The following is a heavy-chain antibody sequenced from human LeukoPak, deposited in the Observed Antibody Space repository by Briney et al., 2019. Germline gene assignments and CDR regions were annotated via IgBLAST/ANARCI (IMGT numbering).Heavy chain of an antibody. D-gene: IGHD2-21*02. V-gene: IGHV3-23*01. J-gene: IGHJ4*02. CDR3: VREDTPATANY. CDR2: ISGGGDIT. CDR1: GFNFANHA. Sequence: GGSLRLSCAASGFNFANHAISWVRQTAGKGLEWVSAISGGGDITYYADSVKGRFTISRDNSKDTLFLQMHSLRPGDTAVYYCVREDTPATANYWGQGTLVTISS.